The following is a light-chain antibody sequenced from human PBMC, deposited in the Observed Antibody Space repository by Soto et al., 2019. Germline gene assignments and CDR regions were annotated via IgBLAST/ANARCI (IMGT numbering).Light chain of an antibody. CDR1: SSDISVYNY. V-gene: IGLV2-14*01. CDR3: SSYTSSSTLEV. J-gene: IGLJ2*01. CDR2: EVS. Sequence: QSALTQPASVSGSPGQSITISCTGTSSDISVYNYVSWYQHHPGKAPKLMIYEVSNWPSGVSNRFSGSKSGNTASLTISGLQAEDEADYYCSSYTSSSTLEVFGGGTKLTVL.